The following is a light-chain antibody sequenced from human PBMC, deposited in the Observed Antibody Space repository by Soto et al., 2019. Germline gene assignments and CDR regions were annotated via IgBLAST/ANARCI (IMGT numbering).Light chain of an antibody. CDR3: QHYNSYSEA. V-gene: IGKV1-5*01. CDR2: AAS. CDR1: QTISSW. J-gene: IGKJ1*01. Sequence: DIQMTQSPSTLSGSVGDRVTITCRASQTISSWLAWYQQKPGKAPKVLIYAASSLQSGVPSRFSGSGSGTEFTLTISSLQPDDFATYYCQHYNSYSEAFGQGTKVDIK.